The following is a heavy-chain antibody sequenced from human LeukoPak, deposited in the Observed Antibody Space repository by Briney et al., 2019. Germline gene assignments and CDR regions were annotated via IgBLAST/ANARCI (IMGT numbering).Heavy chain of an antibody. CDR3: ARDWEGDSYYYYGMDV. CDR2: ISAYNGNT. Sequence: GASVKVSCKASGYTFTSYGISWVRQAPGQGLEWMGWISAYNGNTNYAQKLQGRVTMTTDTSTSTAYMELRSLRSDDTAVYYCARDWEGDSYYYYGMDVWGRGTTVTVSS. D-gene: IGHD2-21*02. J-gene: IGHJ6*02. V-gene: IGHV1-18*01. CDR1: GYTFTSYG.